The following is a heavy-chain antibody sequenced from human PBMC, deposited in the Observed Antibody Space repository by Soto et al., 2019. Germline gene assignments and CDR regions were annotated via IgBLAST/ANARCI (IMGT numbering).Heavy chain of an antibody. J-gene: IGHJ4*02. CDR2: INTNTGNP. CDR3: ARDSSGYSSSYFDY. CDR1: GYTFTSYA. V-gene: IGHV7-4-1*02. Sequence: ASVKVSCKASGYTFTSYAMNWVRQAPGQGLEGMGWINTNTGNPTYAQGFTGRFVFSLDTSVSTAYLQISSLKAEDTAVYYCARDSSGYSSSYFDYWGQGTLVTVSS. D-gene: IGHD6-6*01.